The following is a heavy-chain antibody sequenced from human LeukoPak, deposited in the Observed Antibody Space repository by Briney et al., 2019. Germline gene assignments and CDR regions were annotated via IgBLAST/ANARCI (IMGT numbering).Heavy chain of an antibody. CDR2: ISRSSSYI. Sequence: GGSLRLSCAGSGFSFSSYGMHWVRQAPGKGLEWVSSISRSSSYINYADSLKGRFTISRDNAKNSVYLQMNSLRAEDTAVYYCARVYQGVAIFDGIDYWGQGTLVTVSS. D-gene: IGHD3-3*01. V-gene: IGHV3-21*01. CDR1: GFSFSSYG. CDR3: ARVYQGVAIFDGIDY. J-gene: IGHJ4*02.